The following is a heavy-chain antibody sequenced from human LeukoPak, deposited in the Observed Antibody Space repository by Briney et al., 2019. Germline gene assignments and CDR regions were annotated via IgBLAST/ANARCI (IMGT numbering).Heavy chain of an antibody. CDR2: IDKHGNGK. Sequence: GGSLRLSCVASGFTFSTSWVTWVRQAPGTGLEWVANIDKHGNGKYYVDSVKGRFAISRDYASNSVFLQMDSLRAEDMSVYYCARDAGWGYYDLWGQGTPVTVSS. CDR1: GFTFSTSW. J-gene: IGHJ4*02. V-gene: IGHV3-7*01. CDR3: ARDAGWGYYDL. D-gene: IGHD1-26*01.